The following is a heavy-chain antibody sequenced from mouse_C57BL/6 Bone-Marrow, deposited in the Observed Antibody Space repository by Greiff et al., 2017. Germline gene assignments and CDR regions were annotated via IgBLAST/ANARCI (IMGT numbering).Heavy chain of an antibody. CDR2: ISSGSSTI. J-gene: IGHJ4*01. CDR1: GFTFSDYG. Sequence: VQLKESGGGLVKPGGSLKLSCAASGFTFSDYGMHWVRQAPEKGLEWVAYISSGSSTIYYADTVKGRFTISRDNAKNTLFLQMTSLRSEDTAMYYCARPVLYAMDYWGQGTSVTVSS. CDR3: ARPVLYAMDY. V-gene: IGHV5-17*01.